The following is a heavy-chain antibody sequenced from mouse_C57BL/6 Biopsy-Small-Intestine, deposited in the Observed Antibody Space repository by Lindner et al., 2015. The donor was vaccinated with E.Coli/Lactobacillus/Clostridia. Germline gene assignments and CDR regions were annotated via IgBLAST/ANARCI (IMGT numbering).Heavy chain of an antibody. V-gene: IGHV1-39*01. J-gene: IGHJ4*01. Sequence: QLQSGAELVRPGASVQLSCTASGFNIKDDYMHWVKQRPEQGLEWIGVINPNYGTTSYNQKFKGKATLTVDQSSSTAYMQLNSLTSEDSAVYYCARSFYYGNFFYAMDYWGQGTSVTVSS. CDR2: INPNYGTT. CDR3: ARSFYYGNFFYAMDY. CDR1: GFNIKDDY. D-gene: IGHD2-1*01.